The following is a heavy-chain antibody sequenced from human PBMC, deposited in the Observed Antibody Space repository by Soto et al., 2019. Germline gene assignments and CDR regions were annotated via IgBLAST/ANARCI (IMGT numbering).Heavy chain of an antibody. CDR1: GFTFSSYG. V-gene: IGHV3-33*01. Sequence: GGSLRLSCAASGFTFSSYGMHWVRQAPGKGLEWVAAIKYDGSEKYYADTAKGRFTISRDSSRNTLYLQMNSLRAEDTAVYYCARDVWDSSGYYLHYWGQGTLVTLSS. CDR3: ARDVWDSSGYYLHY. D-gene: IGHD3-22*01. CDR2: IKYDGSEK. J-gene: IGHJ4*02.